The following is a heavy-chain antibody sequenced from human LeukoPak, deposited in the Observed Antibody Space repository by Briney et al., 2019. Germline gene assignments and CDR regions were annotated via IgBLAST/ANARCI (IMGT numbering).Heavy chain of an antibody. D-gene: IGHD3-10*01. Sequence: PGGSLRLSCAASGFTFSSYAMHWVRQAPGKGLEWVAVISYDGSNKYYADSVKGRFTISRDNSKNTLYLQMNSLRAEDTAVYYCVKGYSYFTRGSHYDYWGQGTLVAVSS. CDR3: VKGYSYFTRGSHYDY. J-gene: IGHJ4*02. CDR1: GFTFSSYA. CDR2: ISYDGSNK. V-gene: IGHV3-30-3*02.